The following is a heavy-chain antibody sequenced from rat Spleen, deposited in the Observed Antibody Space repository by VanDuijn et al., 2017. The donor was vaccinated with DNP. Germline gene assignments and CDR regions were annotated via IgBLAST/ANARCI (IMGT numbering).Heavy chain of an antibody. V-gene: IGHV5-22*01. J-gene: IGHJ2*01. D-gene: IGHD1-4*01. CDR3: SRHVLPLRVWDY. CDR1: GFTFSDYY. Sequence: EVHLVESGGDLVQPGRSLKLSCAASGFTFSDYYMAWVRQAPSKGLEWVAYISYDGRSAYNGDSVKGRFTISRDNAKSTLYLQMNSLRSEDMATYYCSRHVLPLRVWDYWGQGVMVTVSS. CDR2: ISYDGRSA.